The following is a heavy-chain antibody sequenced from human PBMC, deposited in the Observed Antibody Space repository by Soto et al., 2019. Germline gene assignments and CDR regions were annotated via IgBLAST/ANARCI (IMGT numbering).Heavy chain of an antibody. Sequence: QVQLVESGGGVVQPGMSLRLSCAASGFTFNTYAMHWVRQAPGRGLEWVAVISYDGSNKYYADSVKGRFTISRDNSKNTXYXXMNSLRSEDTAVYYCARRYKDGRRDCISTSCLFDPWGQGTLVTVSS. CDR3: ARRYKDGRRDCISTSCLFDP. J-gene: IGHJ5*02. CDR2: ISYDGSNK. CDR1: GFTFNTYA. V-gene: IGHV3-30*04. D-gene: IGHD2-2*01.